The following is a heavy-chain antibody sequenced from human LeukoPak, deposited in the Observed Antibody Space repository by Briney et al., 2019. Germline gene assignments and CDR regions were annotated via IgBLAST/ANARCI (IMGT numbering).Heavy chain of an antibody. CDR1: GFTFSSFA. V-gene: IGHV3-30-3*01. CDR3: ARDAGMATITASFDY. D-gene: IGHD5-24*01. CDR2: ISYDGSNK. J-gene: IGHJ4*02. Sequence: GGSLRLSCAASGFTFSSFAMHWVRQAPGKGLEWVALISYDGSNKYYADSVKGRFTISRDNSKNTLYLQMNSLRAEDTAVYYYARDAGMATITASFDYWGQGTLVTVSS.